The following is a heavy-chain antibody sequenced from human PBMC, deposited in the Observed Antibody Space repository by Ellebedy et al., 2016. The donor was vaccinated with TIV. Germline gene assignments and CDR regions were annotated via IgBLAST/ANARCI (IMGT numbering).Heavy chain of an antibody. J-gene: IGHJ5*02. D-gene: IGHD4-17*01. CDR2: IYQAGSDQ. V-gene: IGHV3-7*01. Sequence: GESLKISCAASGFSFRSYCMSWVRQAPGKGLEWVANIYQAGSDQYYADSVKGRFTISRDNANKSLFLQMNSLRVDATAVYYCARRRSYGDYAVQVNSWFDTWGQGTLVSVSS. CDR3: ARRRSYGDYAVQVNSWFDT. CDR1: GFSFRSYC.